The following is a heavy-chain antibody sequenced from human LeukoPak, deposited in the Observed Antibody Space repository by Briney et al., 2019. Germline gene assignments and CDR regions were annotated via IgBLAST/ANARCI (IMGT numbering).Heavy chain of an antibody. CDR2: ISSSSSYI. V-gene: IGHV3-21*01. Sequence: GGSLRLSCAASGFTFSSYSMNWVRQAPRKGLEWVSSISSSSSYIYYADSVKGRFTISRDNAKNSLYLQMNSLRAEDTAVYYCARGRRIAAAGLYYFDYWGQGTLVTVSS. CDR3: ARGRRIAAAGLYYFDY. D-gene: IGHD6-13*01. CDR1: GFTFSSYS. J-gene: IGHJ4*02.